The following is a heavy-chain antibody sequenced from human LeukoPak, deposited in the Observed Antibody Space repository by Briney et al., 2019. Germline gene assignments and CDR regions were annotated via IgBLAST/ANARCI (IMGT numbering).Heavy chain of an antibody. CDR2: INHSGST. J-gene: IGHJ6*03. CDR3: ARGLRGLHYQTGYYYYYMDV. CDR1: GGSFSGYY. D-gene: IGHD4-17*01. Sequence: PSETLSLTCAVYGGSFSGYYWSWIRQPPGKGLEWIGEINHSGSTNYNPSLTSRVTISVGTSKNQSSLTLSSVTAADTAVYYCARGLRGLHYQTGYYYYYMDVWGKGTTVTVSS. V-gene: IGHV4-34*01.